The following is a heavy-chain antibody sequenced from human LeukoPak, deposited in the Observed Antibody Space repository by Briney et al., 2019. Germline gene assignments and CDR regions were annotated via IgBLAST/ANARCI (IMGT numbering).Heavy chain of an antibody. CDR3: AKDLTTVTTDYFDC. V-gene: IGHV3-43*02. D-gene: IGHD4-17*01. CDR1: GFTFDNYA. Sequence: GGSLRLSXAASGFTFDNYAMHWVRQLPGKGLEWVSLISKDGGSTYYADSVKGRFTISRDNSKNSLYLQMNSLRTEDTALYYCAKDLTTVTTDYFDCWGQGTLVTVSS. J-gene: IGHJ4*02. CDR2: ISKDGGST.